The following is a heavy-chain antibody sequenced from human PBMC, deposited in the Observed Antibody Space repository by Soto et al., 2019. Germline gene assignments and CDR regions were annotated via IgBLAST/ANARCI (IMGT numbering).Heavy chain of an antibody. D-gene: IGHD3-3*01. J-gene: IGHJ6*04. CDR1: GYTFTSYD. CDR3: AGGAFHYDFGGGWFSVMAV. CDR2: MNPNSGNT. V-gene: IGHV1-8*01. Sequence: GASVKVSCKASGYTFTSYDINWVRQATGQGLEWMGWMNPNSGNTGYAQKFQGRVTMTRNTSISTAYMELSSLRSEDTAVYNCAGGAFHYDFGGGWFSVMAVGGKGTTFTVSS.